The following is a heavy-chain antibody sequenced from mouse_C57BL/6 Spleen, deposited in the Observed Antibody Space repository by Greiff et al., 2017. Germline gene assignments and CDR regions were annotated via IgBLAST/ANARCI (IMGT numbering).Heavy chain of an antibody. Sequence: QVQLQQPGAELVKPGASVQLSCKASGYTFTSYWMHWVKQRPGQGLEWIGMIHPNSGSTNYNEKFKSKATLTVDKSSSTAYMQLSRLTSEDSAVYYWARSALQFITTVVGGYYFDYWGQGTTLTVSS. J-gene: IGHJ2*01. V-gene: IGHV1-64*01. CDR1: GYTFTSYW. CDR2: IHPNSGST. D-gene: IGHD1-1*01. CDR3: ARSALQFITTVVGGYYFDY.